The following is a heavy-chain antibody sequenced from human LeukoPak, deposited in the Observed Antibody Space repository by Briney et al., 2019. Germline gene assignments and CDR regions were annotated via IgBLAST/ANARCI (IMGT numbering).Heavy chain of an antibody. J-gene: IGHJ4*02. CDR3: AREFRS. CDR2: ISYSGGT. Sequence: SETLSLTCTISADSISNYHWSWIRQPPGRGLEWIGYISYSGGTDYNPSLKSRVSISVHTSKTHFSLNLTSVTAADTAVYYCAREFRSWGQGTLVTVSS. CDR1: ADSISNYH. V-gene: IGHV4-59*01.